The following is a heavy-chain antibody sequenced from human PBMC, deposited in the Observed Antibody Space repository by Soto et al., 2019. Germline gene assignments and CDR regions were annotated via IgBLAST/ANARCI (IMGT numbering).Heavy chain of an antibody. CDR1: GFSVSSNY. CDR3: ARRHYYGSD. J-gene: IGHJ4*02. D-gene: IGHD3-10*01. CDR2: IYSGGST. V-gene: IGHV3-66*04. Sequence: EVQLVESRGGLVQPGGSLRLSCAASGFSVSSNYMYWVRQAPGKGLECVSLIYSGGSTDHADSVKDRFTISRDNSKNTLYLQMNSLRAEDTAVYYCARRHYYGSDWGQGTLVTVSS.